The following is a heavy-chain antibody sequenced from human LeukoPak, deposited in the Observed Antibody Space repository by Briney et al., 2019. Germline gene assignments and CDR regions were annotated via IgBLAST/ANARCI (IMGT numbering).Heavy chain of an antibody. CDR3: ARVNINNWHSCDY. V-gene: IGHV4/OR15-8*01. CDR1: GGSISDSFEHY. CDR2: IYHSGSP. D-gene: IGHD1-1*01. Sequence: SETLSLTCVVSGGSISDSFEHYWCWVRQPPGKGLEWIGEIYHSGSPNYNPSLKSRVTISVDKSRNHFSLNLSSVTAADTAVYYCARVNINNWHSCDYWGQGTLVTVSS. J-gene: IGHJ4*02.